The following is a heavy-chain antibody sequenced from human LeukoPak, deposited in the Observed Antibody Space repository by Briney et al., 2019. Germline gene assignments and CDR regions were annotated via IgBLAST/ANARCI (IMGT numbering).Heavy chain of an antibody. Sequence: PSETLFLTCTVSGGAITNYYWSWIRQPPGKGLEWIGYMYYSGSTNYNPPLKSRVTMSVDTSNNQISLKMTSLTAADTAVYYCARAPAGQPYYYMDVWGKGTTVTVSS. CDR3: ARAPAGQPYYYMDV. J-gene: IGHJ6*03. V-gene: IGHV4-59*01. CDR1: GGAITNYY. D-gene: IGHD2-2*01. CDR2: MYYSGST.